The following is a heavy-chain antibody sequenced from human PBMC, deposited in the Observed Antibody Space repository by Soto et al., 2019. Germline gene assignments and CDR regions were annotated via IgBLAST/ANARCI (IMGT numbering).Heavy chain of an antibody. CDR2: IKYSGNT. CDR1: GGSISGGSYF. J-gene: IGHJ4*02. V-gene: IGHV4-31*03. Sequence: SETLSLTCTVSGGSISGGSYFWSWIRQHPGKGLEWIGYIKYSGNTYYNPSLNSRVAISVDTSKNQFSLSLRSVTAADTAVFYCARGVSKTSPAYNQRPPYYFDYWGQGTLVTVSS. D-gene: IGHD1-1*01. CDR3: ARGVSKTSPAYNQRPPYYFDY.